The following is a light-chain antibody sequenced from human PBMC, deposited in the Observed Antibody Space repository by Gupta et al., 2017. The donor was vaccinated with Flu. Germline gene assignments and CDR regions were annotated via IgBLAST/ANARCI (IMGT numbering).Light chain of an antibody. CDR2: GNS. CDR3: QSYDSSLSGSSVV. J-gene: IGLJ2*01. CDR1: SSNIGAGYD. V-gene: IGLV1-40*01. Sequence: QSVLTQPPSVSGAPGQRVTISCTGSSSNIGAGYDVHWYQQLPGTGPKLLIYGNSNRPSGVPDRFSGSKSGTSASLAITGLQAEDEADYYCQSYDSSLSGSSVVFGGGTKLTVL.